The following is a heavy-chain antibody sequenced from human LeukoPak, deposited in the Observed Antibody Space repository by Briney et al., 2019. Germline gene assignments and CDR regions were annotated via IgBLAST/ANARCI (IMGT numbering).Heavy chain of an antibody. CDR2: INHSRST. CDR3: ARVRRSGHDY. V-gene: IGHV4-34*01. D-gene: IGHD6-19*01. Sequence: SGTLSLTCAVYGGSFSGYYWSWIRQPPGKGLEWIGEINHSRSTNYNPSLKSRVTISVDTSKNQFSLKLSSVTAADTAVYYCARVRRSGHDYWGQGTLVTVSS. J-gene: IGHJ4*02. CDR1: GGSFSGYY.